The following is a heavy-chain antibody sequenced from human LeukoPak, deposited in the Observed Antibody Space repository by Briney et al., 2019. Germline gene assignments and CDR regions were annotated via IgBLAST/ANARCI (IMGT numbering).Heavy chain of an antibody. CDR2: ISAYNGNT. Sequence: ASVKVSCKASGYTFTSYGISWVRQAPGQGLEWMGWISAYNGNTNYAQKLQGRVTMTTDTSTSTAYMELRSLRSDGTAVYYCARTPEWLRLRYYYYGMDVWGQGTTVTVSS. CDR1: GYTFTSYG. D-gene: IGHD5-12*01. V-gene: IGHV1-18*01. J-gene: IGHJ6*02. CDR3: ARTPEWLRLRYYYYGMDV.